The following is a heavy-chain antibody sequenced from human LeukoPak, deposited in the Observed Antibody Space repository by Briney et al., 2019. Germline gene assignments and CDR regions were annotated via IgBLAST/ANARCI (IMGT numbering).Heavy chain of an antibody. CDR1: GFTFSSYA. CDR3: AKDPIYYDFWSGYSNWFDP. V-gene: IGHV3-23*01. Sequence: SGGSLRLSCAASGFTFSSYAMSWVRQAPGKGLEWVSAISGSGGSTYYADSVKGRFTISRDNSKNTLYLQMNSLRAEDTAVYYCAKDPIYYDFWSGYSNWFDPWGQGTLVTVSS. J-gene: IGHJ5*02. CDR2: ISGSGGST. D-gene: IGHD3-3*01.